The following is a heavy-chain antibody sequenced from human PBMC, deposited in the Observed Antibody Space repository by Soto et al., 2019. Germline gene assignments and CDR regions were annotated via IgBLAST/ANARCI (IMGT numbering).Heavy chain of an antibody. CDR2: IYSSGST. J-gene: IGHJ4*02. D-gene: IGHD4-17*01. CDR3: ARKATVTTCFDY. Sequence: QVQLQESGPGLVKPSQTLSLTCTVSGGSISSGGYYWSWIRQQPGKGLEWIGYIYSSGSTYYNPAPMSRATISVDTSKNQCSLKLSSVTAADTAVYYCARKATVTTCFDYWGQGTLVTVSS. V-gene: IGHV4-31*03. CDR1: GGSISSGGYY.